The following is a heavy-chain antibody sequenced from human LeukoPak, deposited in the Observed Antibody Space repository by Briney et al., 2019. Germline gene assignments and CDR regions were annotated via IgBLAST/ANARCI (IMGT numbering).Heavy chain of an antibody. D-gene: IGHD5-12*01. CDR2: IYPGDSDT. Sequence: GESLKISCKISGYTLTNNWIGWVRQVPGKGLEWMGIIYPGDSDTRYSPSFQGQVTISADKSISTAYLQWSSLKASDTAMYYCARRNSGYEPTHYYMDVWGKGTTVTVSS. V-gene: IGHV5-51*01. CDR1: GYTLTNNW. CDR3: ARRNSGYEPTHYYMDV. J-gene: IGHJ6*03.